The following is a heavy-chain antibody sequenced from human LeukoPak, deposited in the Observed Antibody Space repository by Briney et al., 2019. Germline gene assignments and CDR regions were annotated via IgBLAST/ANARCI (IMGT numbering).Heavy chain of an antibody. CDR1: GFTFSSYW. V-gene: IGHV3-74*01. CDR3: ARGKFASGYDD. CDR2: INSDGSTT. D-gene: IGHD5-12*01. J-gene: IGHJ4*02. Sequence: GGSLRLSCAASGFTFSSYWMHWVRQAPGKGLVWVSRINSDGSTTSYADSVKGRFTISRDNAKNTLYLQMNSLRAEDTAVYYCARGKFASGYDDWGQGALVTVSS.